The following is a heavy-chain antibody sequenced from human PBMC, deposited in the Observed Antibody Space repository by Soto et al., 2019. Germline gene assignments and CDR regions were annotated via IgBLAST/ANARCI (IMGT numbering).Heavy chain of an antibody. V-gene: IGHV3-15*07. CDR1: GFTFSNAW. CDR2: IKSKTEDGTT. CDR3: TTDSFRGYSYGLDY. D-gene: IGHD5-18*01. J-gene: IGHJ4*02. Sequence: GGSLRLSCAASGFTFSNAWMNWFRQAPGKGLEWVGGIKSKTEDGTTDYAAPVKGRFTISRDDSKNTLYLQMNSLKTEDTAVYYCTTDSFRGYSYGLDYWGQGTLVTVSS.